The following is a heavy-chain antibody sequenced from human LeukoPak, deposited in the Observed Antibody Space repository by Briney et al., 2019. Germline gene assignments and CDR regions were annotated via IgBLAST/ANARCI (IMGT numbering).Heavy chain of an antibody. J-gene: IGHJ4*02. CDR1: GFTFSSYA. V-gene: IGHV3-64*01. CDR3: ARRGSSYGDSMDC. D-gene: IGHD4-17*01. CDR2: MSVNGGST. Sequence: PGGSLRLSCAASGFTFSSYAMHWVRQAPRKGLEYVSAMSVNGGSTYYANSVKGKFTISRDNSKNTLYLKMGSLTLEDRAMYTCARRGSSYGDSMDCWGQGTLVTVSS.